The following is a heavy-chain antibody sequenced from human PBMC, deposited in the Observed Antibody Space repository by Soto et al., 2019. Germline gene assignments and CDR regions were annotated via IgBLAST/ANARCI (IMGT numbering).Heavy chain of an antibody. Sequence: QVQLVESGGGVVQPGRSLRLSCAASGFIFSSFGMNWVRQAPGKGLEWVSVISIDGSNAYYADSVNGRFTLSRDNSNNTQYVQMNRLMPEGTAVDYGARQHYSDNSERGYQYDNYYGMDFWGQGTIVTVSS. D-gene: IGHD3-3*01. J-gene: IGHJ6*02. CDR3: ARQHYSDNSERGYQYDNYYGMDF. CDR1: GFIFSSFG. CDR2: ISIDGSNA. V-gene: IGHV3-30*03.